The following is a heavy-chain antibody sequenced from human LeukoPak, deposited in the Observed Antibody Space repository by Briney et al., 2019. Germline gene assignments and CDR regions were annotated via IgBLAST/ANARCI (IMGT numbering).Heavy chain of an antibody. CDR2: FNPNSGGT. Sequence: GASVKVSCKASGYTVTGYYMHWVRQAPGQGFGWMGWFNPNSGGTNYAQKFQGRVTMTGDMSISTAYMELSRLTSDDTAVYFCARGWDSGYDVNWFDPWGQGTLVTVSS. V-gene: IGHV1-2*02. D-gene: IGHD5-12*01. J-gene: IGHJ5*02. CDR3: ARGWDSGYDVNWFDP. CDR1: GYTVTGYY.